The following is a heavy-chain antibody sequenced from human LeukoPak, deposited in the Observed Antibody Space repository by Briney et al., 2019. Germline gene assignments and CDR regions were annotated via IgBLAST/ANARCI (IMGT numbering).Heavy chain of an antibody. CDR3: ARGRLAGYSSSSDFDY. Sequence: GGPLSPSGEAFGFTSVGNALTRVRKPPGRGLGGVSSIGSSSSYIYDADSVKGRFTISRDNAKNSLYLQMDSLRAEDTAVYYCARGRLAGYSSSSDFDYWGQGTLVTVSS. CDR2: IGSSSSYI. J-gene: IGHJ4*02. CDR1: GFTSVGNA. V-gene: IGHV3-21*01. D-gene: IGHD6-13*01.